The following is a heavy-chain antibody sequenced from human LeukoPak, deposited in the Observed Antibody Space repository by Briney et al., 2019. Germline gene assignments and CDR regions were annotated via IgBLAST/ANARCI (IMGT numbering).Heavy chain of an antibody. CDR2: IIPILGIA. D-gene: IGHD3-22*01. CDR1: GGTFGSYA. Sequence: SVKVSCKASGGTFGSYAISWVRQAPGQGLEWMGRIIPILGIANYAQKFQGRVTITADKSTSTAYMELSSLRSEDTAVYYCARDSWRGSNGRWLSYWGQGTLVTVSS. V-gene: IGHV1-69*04. CDR3: ARDSWRGSNGRWLSY. J-gene: IGHJ4*02.